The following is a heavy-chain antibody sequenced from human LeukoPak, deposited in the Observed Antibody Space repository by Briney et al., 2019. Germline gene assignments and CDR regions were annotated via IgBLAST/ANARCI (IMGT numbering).Heavy chain of an antibody. CDR3: ARRSTTVGVRHAFDI. Sequence: SETLSLTCTVSGGSISSSTYDWGWIRQSPGKGLEWIGSITYSGSTYYNPSLKSRATISADTSKNQFSLKLSSVTAADTAVFYCARRSTTVGVRHAFDIWGQGTMVTVSS. CDR2: ITYSGST. CDR1: GGSISSSTYD. V-gene: IGHV4-39*01. J-gene: IGHJ3*02. D-gene: IGHD4-17*01.